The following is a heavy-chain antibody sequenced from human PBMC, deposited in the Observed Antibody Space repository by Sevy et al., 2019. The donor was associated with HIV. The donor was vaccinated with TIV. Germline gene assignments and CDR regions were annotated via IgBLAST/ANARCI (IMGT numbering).Heavy chain of an antibody. CDR3: ARDHLKDGDLGDYYYFAMDV. D-gene: IGHD4-17*01. CDR1: GFTFSDYY. CDR2: IDGNGDTI. Sequence: GGSLRLSCAASGFTFSDYYMSWIRQAPGKGLQWISYIDGNGDTIYYADSLKGRFTISRDNDKNSLYLQMNSLRAEDTAVYYCARDHLKDGDLGDYYYFAMDVWGQGTTVTVSS. J-gene: IGHJ6*02. V-gene: IGHV3-11*01.